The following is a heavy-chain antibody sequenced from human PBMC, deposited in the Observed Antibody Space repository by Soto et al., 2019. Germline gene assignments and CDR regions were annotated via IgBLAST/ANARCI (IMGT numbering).Heavy chain of an antibody. D-gene: IGHD6-13*01. V-gene: IGHV1-46*01. CDR1: GYTFTHYY. CDR3: ARDLAAGDY. J-gene: IGHJ4*02. Sequence: QVQLVQSGAEVKKPGASVKLSCRTSGYTFTHYYIHWVRQAPGQGLEWLAIINPASGSTNYAQDFQGRVTLTMDMSTTTVYMELSGLRAEDTAIFYCARDLAAGDYWGQGTLVTVSS. CDR2: INPASGST.